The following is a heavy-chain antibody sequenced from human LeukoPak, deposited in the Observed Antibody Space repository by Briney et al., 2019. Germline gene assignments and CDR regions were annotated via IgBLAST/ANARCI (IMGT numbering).Heavy chain of an antibody. CDR2: ISGSGGST. Sequence: PGRSLRLSCAASGFTFSSYAMSWVRQARGKGLEWVSAISGSGGSTYYADSVKGRFTISRDNSKNTLYLQMNSLRAEDTAVYYCAKDRESTVTPFDYWGQGTLVTVSP. D-gene: IGHD4-17*01. J-gene: IGHJ4*02. V-gene: IGHV3-23*01. CDR3: AKDRESTVTPFDY. CDR1: GFTFSSYA.